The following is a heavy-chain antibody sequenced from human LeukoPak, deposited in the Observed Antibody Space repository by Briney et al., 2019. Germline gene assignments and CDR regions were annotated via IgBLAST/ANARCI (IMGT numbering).Heavy chain of an antibody. D-gene: IGHD6-25*01. CDR2: IYYSGST. Sequence: SETLSLTCTVSGGSISSSSYYWGWIRQPPGKGLEWIGSIYYSGSTYYNPSLKSRVTISVDTSKNQFSLKLSSVTAADTAVYYCARLAASNDAFDIWGQGTVVTVSS. CDR1: GGSISSSSYY. J-gene: IGHJ3*02. V-gene: IGHV4-39*01. CDR3: ARLAASNDAFDI.